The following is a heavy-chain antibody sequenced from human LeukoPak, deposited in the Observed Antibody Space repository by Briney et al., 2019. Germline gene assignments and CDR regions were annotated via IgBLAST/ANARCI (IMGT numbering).Heavy chain of an antibody. CDR2: INHSGST. D-gene: IGHD3-3*01. V-gene: IGHV4-34*01. Sequence: SETLSLTCAVYGGSFSGYYWSWIRQPPGKGLEWIGEINHSGSTNYNPSLKSRVTISVDTSKNQFSLKLSSVTAADTAVYYCARGIKYDFWSGYSHPDQYYHYYYMDVWGKGTTVTVSS. J-gene: IGHJ6*03. CDR3: ARGIKYDFWSGYSHPDQYYHYYYMDV. CDR1: GGSFSGYY.